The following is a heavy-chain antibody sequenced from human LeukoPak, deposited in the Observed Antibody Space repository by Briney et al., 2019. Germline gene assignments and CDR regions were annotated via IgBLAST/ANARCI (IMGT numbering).Heavy chain of an antibody. D-gene: IGHD6-19*01. J-gene: IGHJ4*02. Sequence: ETLSLTCTVSGGSISSYYWSWVRQAPGKGLEWVSGISGSGGSTHYADSVKGRFTISRDNSKNTLYLQMKTLRAEDTAVYYCASSSGWDYFDYWGQGTLVTVSS. CDR3: ASSSGWDYFDY. CDR1: GGSISSYY. CDR2: ISGSGGST. V-gene: IGHV3-23*01.